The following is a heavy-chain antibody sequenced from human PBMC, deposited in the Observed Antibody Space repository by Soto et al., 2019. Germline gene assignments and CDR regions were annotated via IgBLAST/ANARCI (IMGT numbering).Heavy chain of an antibody. CDR2: IYYSGST. Sequence: QVQLQESGPGLVKPSQTLSLTCTVSGGSISSGGYYWSWIRQHPGKGLEWIGYIYYSGSTYYNPSLKSRVTISVDTSKNQFSLKLSSVTAADTAVYYCASINGSGSYYNPYYFDYWGQGTLVTVSS. J-gene: IGHJ4*02. D-gene: IGHD3-10*01. CDR3: ASINGSGSYYNPYYFDY. CDR1: GGSISSGGYY. V-gene: IGHV4-31*03.